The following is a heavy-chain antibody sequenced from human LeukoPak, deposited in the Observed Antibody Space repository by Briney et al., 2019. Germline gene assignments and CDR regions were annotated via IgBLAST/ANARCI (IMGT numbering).Heavy chain of an antibody. V-gene: IGHV3-53*01. CDR2: IYSGGST. J-gene: IGHJ6*03. CDR3: ARTGRGGYYYYYMDV. Sequence: PGGSLRLSSAASGFTVSSNYMSWVRQAPGKGLEWVSVIYSGGSTYYADSVKGRFTISRDNSKNTLYLQMNSLRAEDTAVYYCARTGRGGYYYYYMDVWGKGTTVTVSS. CDR1: GFTVSSNY. D-gene: IGHD2-8*02.